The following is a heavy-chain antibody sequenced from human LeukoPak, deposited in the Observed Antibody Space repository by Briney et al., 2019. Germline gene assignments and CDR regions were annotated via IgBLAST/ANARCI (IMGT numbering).Heavy chain of an antibody. Sequence: PGGSLRLSCAASGFTFDDYAMHWVRQAPGKGLEWVAGISWNSGSIGYADSVKGRFTISRDNAKNSLYLQMNSLRAEDTALYYCAKHIGSGTAMVIEYYYYYGMDVWGQGTTVTVSS. V-gene: IGHV3-9*01. J-gene: IGHJ6*02. CDR1: GFTFDDYA. CDR2: ISWNSGSI. CDR3: AKHIGSGTAMVIEYYYYYGMDV. D-gene: IGHD5-18*01.